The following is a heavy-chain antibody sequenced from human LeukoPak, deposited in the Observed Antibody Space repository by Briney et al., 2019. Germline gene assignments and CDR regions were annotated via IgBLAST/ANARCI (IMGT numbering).Heavy chain of an antibody. D-gene: IGHD6-6*01. V-gene: IGHV1-46*01. Sequence: ASVKVSCKASGYTFTSYYMHWVRQAPGQGLEWMGIINPSGGSTSYAQKFQARVTMTRDMSTSTVYMELSSLRSEDTAVYYCARRPAARPFDYWGQGTLVTVSS. CDR3: ARRPAARPFDY. CDR1: GYTFTSYY. CDR2: INPSGGST. J-gene: IGHJ4*02.